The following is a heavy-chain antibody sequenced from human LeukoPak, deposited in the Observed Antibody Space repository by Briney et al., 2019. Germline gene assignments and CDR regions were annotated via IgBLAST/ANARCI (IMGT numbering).Heavy chain of an antibody. V-gene: IGHV4-39*01. CDR2: IYYSGST. CDR1: GGSISSSSYY. D-gene: IGHD2-15*01. J-gene: IGHJ5*02. CDR3: ARHERLYNWFDP. Sequence: SETLSLTCTASGGSISSSSYYWGWIRQPPGKGLEWIGSIYYSGSTYYNPSLKSRVTISVDTSKNQFSLKLSSVTAADTAVYYCARHERLYNWFDPWGQGTLVTVSS.